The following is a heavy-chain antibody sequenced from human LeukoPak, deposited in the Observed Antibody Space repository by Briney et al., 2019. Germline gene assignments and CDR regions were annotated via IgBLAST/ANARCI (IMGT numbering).Heavy chain of an antibody. CDR1: GFTFSSYG. CDR3: AKENTPQYYYDSSGYPDY. CDR2: IGVGGTT. V-gene: IGHV3-23*01. Sequence: TGGSLRLSCAASGFTFSSYGMNWVRQAPGKGLEWVSGIGVGGTTYYADSVKGRFTISRDTSKSTLSLQMNSLRAEDTAVYYCAKENTPQYYYDSSGYPDYWGQGTLVTVSS. D-gene: IGHD3-22*01. J-gene: IGHJ4*02.